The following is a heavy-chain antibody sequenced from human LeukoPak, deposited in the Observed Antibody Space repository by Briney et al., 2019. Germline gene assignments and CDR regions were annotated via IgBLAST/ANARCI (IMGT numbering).Heavy chain of an antibody. CDR2: IKPDGTER. CDR3: ARPAYCGGSCYFYFDC. V-gene: IGHV3-7*05. D-gene: IGHD2-21*02. Sequence: GGSLRLSCAGSGFTFSTYWMSWVRQAPGKGLEWVASIKPDGTERYSLDSVKGRFTISRDNAKSSLYLQMNSLRAEDTAIYYCARPAYCGGSCYFYFDCWSQGTLVTVSS. CDR1: GFTFSTYW. J-gene: IGHJ4*02.